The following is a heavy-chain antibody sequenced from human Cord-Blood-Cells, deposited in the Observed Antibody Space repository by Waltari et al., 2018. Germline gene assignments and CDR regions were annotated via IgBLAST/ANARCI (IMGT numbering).Heavy chain of an antibody. CDR3: ARDRYSSSWYYFDY. Sequence: QVQLVQSGAEAKKPGSSVKVSCKASGGTFSSYAISWVRQAPGQGLEGMRRIIPILGIANYAQKFQSRVTMTADKSTSTAYRELSSLRSEDTAVYYCARDRYSSSWYYFDYWGQGTLVTVSS. CDR1: GGTFSSYA. V-gene: IGHV1-69*09. J-gene: IGHJ4*02. CDR2: IIPILGIA. D-gene: IGHD6-13*01.